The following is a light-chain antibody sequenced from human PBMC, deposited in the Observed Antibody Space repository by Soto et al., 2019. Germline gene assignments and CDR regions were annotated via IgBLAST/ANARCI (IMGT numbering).Light chain of an antibody. CDR1: SSDFGGYDH. J-gene: IGLJ1*01. Sequence: QSALTQPASVSGSPGQSITISCTGTSSDFGGYDHVSWYQQHPGRAPKLMIFDVRNRPSGVSNRFSGSKSGNTASLIISGLQTEDEADYYCSSYRSGSTAFVFGTGTKVTVL. V-gene: IGLV2-14*03. CDR2: DVR. CDR3: SSYRSGSTAFV.